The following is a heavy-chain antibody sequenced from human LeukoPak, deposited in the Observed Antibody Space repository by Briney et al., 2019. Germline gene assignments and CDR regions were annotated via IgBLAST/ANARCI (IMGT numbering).Heavy chain of an antibody. D-gene: IGHD3-10*01. V-gene: IGHV3-53*01. CDR3: ASGSMVRGVILDY. J-gene: IGHJ4*02. CDR1: GFTVSSNY. Sequence: GGSLRLSCAASGFTVSSNYMSWVRQAPGKGLDGVSVIYSGGSTYYADSVKGRFTISRDNSKNTLYLQMKSLRAEDTAVYYCASGSMVRGVILDYWGQGTLVTVSS. CDR2: IYSGGST.